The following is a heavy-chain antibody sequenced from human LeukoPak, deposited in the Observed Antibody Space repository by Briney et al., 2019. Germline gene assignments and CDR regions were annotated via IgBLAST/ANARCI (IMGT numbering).Heavy chain of an antibody. CDR2: ISSSSSYI. CDR1: GFTFSSYS. V-gene: IGHV3-21*01. CDR3: AREWRGGLRGAFDI. J-gene: IGHJ3*02. D-gene: IGHD5-12*01. Sequence: GGSLRLSCAASGFTFSSYSMNWVRQAPGKGLEWVSSISSSSSYIYYADSVKGRFTISRDNAKNSLYLQMNSLRAEDTAVYYCAREWRGGLRGAFDIWGQGTMVTVSS.